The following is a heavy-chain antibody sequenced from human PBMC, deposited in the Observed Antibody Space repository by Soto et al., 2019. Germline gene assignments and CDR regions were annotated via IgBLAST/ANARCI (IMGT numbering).Heavy chain of an antibody. CDR3: AKDLSHQAALDY. Sequence: SRDNSKNTLYLQMNSLRAEDTAVYYCAKDLSHQAALDYWGQGTLVTVSS. V-gene: IGHV3-30*02. J-gene: IGHJ4*02. D-gene: IGHD6-6*01.